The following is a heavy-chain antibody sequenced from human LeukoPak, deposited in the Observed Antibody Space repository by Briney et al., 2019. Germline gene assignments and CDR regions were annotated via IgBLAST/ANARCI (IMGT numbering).Heavy chain of an antibody. CDR2: INTNTGNP. J-gene: IGHJ3*02. D-gene: IGHD3-22*01. CDR1: GYTFTSYA. Sequence: ASVKVSCKASGYTFTSYAMNWVRQAPGQGREGVGGINTNTGNPTYAQGFTGRVGFSLDTSASTAYVHISSLKAEDTAVYYCARGPYSHDSSGYYSTGTFDIWGQGTMVTVSS. CDR3: ARGPYSHDSSGYYSTGTFDI. V-gene: IGHV7-4-1*02.